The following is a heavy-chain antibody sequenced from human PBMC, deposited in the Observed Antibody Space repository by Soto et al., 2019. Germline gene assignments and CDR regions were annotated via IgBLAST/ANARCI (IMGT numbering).Heavy chain of an antibody. CDR1: GGSFSGYY. CDR2: INHSGST. J-gene: IGHJ3*02. Sequence: SETLSLTCAVYGGSFSGYYWSWIRQPPGKGLEWIGEINHSGSTNYNPSLKSRVTISVDTSKNQFSLKLSSVTAADTAVYYCARDLTMVRGVTPMDALDIWGQGTMVTVSS. D-gene: IGHD3-10*01. CDR3: ARDLTMVRGVTPMDALDI. V-gene: IGHV4-34*01.